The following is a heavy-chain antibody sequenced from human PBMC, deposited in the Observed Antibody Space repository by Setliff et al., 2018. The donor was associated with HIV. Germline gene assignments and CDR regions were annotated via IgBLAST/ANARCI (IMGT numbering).Heavy chain of an antibody. V-gene: IGHV4-61*02. J-gene: IGHJ6*02. CDR2: IYTSGST. CDR3: ASQYYYGSGSYLHYGMDV. D-gene: IGHD3-10*01. CDR1: GGSISSGSYY. Sequence: PSETLSLTCTVSGGSISSGSYYWSWIRQPAGKGLEWTGRIYTSGSTNYNPSLKSRVTISVDTSKNQFSLKLSSVTAADTAVYYCASQYYYGSGSYLHYGMDVWGQGTTVTVSS.